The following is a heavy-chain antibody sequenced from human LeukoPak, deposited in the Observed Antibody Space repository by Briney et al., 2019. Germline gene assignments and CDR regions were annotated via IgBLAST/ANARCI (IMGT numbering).Heavy chain of an antibody. CDR3: YGRSDY. D-gene: IGHD5-18*01. CDR1: GGFTTYCH. J-gene: IGHJ4*02. Sequence: KPSETRFSSNGAGGGFTTYCHSCVRRQPPGKRQEWIGYIYSSETTEYKPSLKGRVTISADTAKNQFSLKLTTVTDAYTAIYYSYGRSDYWGQGT. CDR2: IYSSETT. V-gene: IGHV4-4*08.